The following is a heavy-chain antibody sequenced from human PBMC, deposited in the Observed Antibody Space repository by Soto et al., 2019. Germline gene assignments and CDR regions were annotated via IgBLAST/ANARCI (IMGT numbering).Heavy chain of an antibody. CDR1: GFSLTTSGLG. J-gene: IGHJ4*03. CDR3: AHNTFRRYFDT. CDR2: IYWDDTK. Sequence: QITLKEAGPTLVKPTQTLTLTCTFSGFSLTTSGLGVGWVRQSPGKALECLALIYWDDTKHYNPSLQSRLTIAKDTSKNQVVLTMSNMDPVDTGTYYYAHNTFRRYFDTWGLGTLVTVSS. V-gene: IGHV2-5*02.